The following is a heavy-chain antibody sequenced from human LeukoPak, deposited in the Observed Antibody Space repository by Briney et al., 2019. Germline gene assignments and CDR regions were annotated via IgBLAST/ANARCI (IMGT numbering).Heavy chain of an antibody. J-gene: IGHJ4*02. V-gene: IGHV3-73*01. CDR3: TRLLGSGWFDY. CDR1: GFTFSGSA. D-gene: IGHD6-19*01. CDR2: IRSKANSYAT. Sequence: GGSLRLSCAASGFTFSGSAMHWVCQASGKGLEWVGRIRSKANSYATAYAASVKGRFTISRDDSKNTAYLQMNSLKTEDTAVYYCTRLLGSGWFDYWGQGTLVTVSS.